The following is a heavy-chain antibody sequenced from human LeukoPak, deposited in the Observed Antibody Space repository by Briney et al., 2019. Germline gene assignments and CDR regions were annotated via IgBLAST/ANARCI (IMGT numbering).Heavy chain of an antibody. CDR3: ARRYYYYGMDV. CDR1: GGSISSYY. Sequence: SETLSLTCTVSGGSISSYYWSWIRQPPGKGLEWIGYIYYSGSTNYNPSLKSRVTISVDTSKNQFSLKLSSVTAADTAVYYCARRYYYYGMDVRGQGTTVTVSS. V-gene: IGHV4-59*01. J-gene: IGHJ6*02. CDR2: IYYSGST.